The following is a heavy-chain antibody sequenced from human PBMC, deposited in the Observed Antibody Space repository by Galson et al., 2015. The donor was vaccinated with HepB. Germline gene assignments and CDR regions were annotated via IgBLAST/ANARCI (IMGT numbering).Heavy chain of an antibody. D-gene: IGHD1-7*01. CDR3: ASEDNWNYWVY. J-gene: IGHJ4*02. V-gene: IGHV3-30*03. Sequence: SLRLSCAASGFTFSNYGLHWVRQAPGKGLEWVAIISYDGTDKKYADSVKGRFTISRDNSKNTLYLQLDSLRAEDTAVYYCASEDNWNYWVYWGQGTLVTVSS. CDR1: GFTFSNYG. CDR2: ISYDGTDK.